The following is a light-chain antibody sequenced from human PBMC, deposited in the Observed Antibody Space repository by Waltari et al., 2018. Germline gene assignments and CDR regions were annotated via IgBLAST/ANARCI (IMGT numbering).Light chain of an antibody. CDR1: QSISRN. Sequence: EVLMTQSPGTLSVSPGERATLSCRASQSISRNLAWYQQKPGQATRLLIYGASTRAPGIPARFSGSGSGTEFTLSISSLQSEDFAVYYCQQYNNWRTFGQGTKVEIK. J-gene: IGKJ2*01. CDR2: GAS. V-gene: IGKV3-15*01. CDR3: QQYNNWRT.